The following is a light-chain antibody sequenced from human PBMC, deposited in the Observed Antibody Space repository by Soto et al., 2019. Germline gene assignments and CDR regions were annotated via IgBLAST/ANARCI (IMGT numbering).Light chain of an antibody. CDR2: GVT. CDR1: HNDIGTYDY. V-gene: IGLV2-14*03. CDR3: SSFTSNRIYV. Sequence: QSVLTQPTSVSGSPGQSITISCTGNHNDIGTYDYVSWYQQQPGRAPRLLIHGVTTRPSGISGRFSASKSGLTASLTISGLQPEDEADYYCSSFTSNRIYVFGPGTKVTLL. J-gene: IGLJ1*01.